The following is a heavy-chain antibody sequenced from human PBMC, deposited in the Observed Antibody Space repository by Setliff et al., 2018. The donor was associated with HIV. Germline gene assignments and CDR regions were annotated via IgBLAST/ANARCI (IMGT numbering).Heavy chain of an antibody. Sequence: SVKVSCKASGYAFTSQFMHWVRQAPGQGLEWMGVIIPILGIANYAQKFQGRVTITADKSTSTAYMELSSLRSEDTAVYYCARDAYYDSSGYYFTGGFDYWGQGTLVTVSS. CDR1: GYAFTSQF. CDR3: ARDAYYDSSGYYFTGGFDY. CDR2: IIPILGIA. D-gene: IGHD3-22*01. J-gene: IGHJ4*02. V-gene: IGHV1-69*10.